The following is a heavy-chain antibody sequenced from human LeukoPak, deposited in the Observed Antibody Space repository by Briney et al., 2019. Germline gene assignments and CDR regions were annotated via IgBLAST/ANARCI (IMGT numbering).Heavy chain of an antibody. V-gene: IGHV3-21*01. J-gene: IGHJ4*02. CDR2: ISSSSLYI. D-gene: IGHD1-26*01. Sequence: GGSLRLSCVGSGFTFSSYSMNWVRQAPGKGLEWVSSISSSSLYIYYADSVKGRFTISRDNAKNSLYLQMNSLRAEDTAVYYCASEHSGNYYRPFDYWGQGTLVTVSS. CDR3: ASEHSGNYYRPFDY. CDR1: GFTFSSYS.